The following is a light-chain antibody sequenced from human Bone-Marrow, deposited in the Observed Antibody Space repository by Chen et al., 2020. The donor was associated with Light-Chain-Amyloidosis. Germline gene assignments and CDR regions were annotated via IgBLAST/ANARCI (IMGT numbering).Light chain of an antibody. V-gene: IGLV3-25*03. CDR3: QSADSSGTDEVI. CDR1: DLPTKY. Sequence: SYELTQPPSVSVSPGQTPRITRTGDDLPTKYAYWYQQKPGQAPVLVIHRDTERPSGISERFSGSSSGTTATLTISGVQAEDEADYHCQSADSSGTDEVIFGGGTKLTVL. J-gene: IGLJ2*01. CDR2: RDT.